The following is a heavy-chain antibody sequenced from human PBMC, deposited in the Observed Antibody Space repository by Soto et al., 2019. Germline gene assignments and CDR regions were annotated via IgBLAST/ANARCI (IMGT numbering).Heavy chain of an antibody. CDR3: SRDVVVGAKALNY. V-gene: IGHV3-7*01. Sequence: EVQLVESGGGLVQPGGSLRLSCAASGFTFSNYWMTWVRQAPGKGLEWVANIKEDGSEKNYVDSVKGRFTISRDNAKNSLYLQMNSLRVEDTAVYFCSRDVVVGAKALNYWGQGALVTVSS. J-gene: IGHJ4*02. D-gene: IGHD2-15*01. CDR2: IKEDGSEK. CDR1: GFTFSNYW.